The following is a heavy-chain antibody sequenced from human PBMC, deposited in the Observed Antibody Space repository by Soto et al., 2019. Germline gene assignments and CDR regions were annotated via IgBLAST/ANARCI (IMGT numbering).Heavy chain of an antibody. D-gene: IGHD2-2*01. CDR3: ARDREYCSSTSCHNWFDP. J-gene: IGHJ5*02. CDR2: IIPNFGTA. CDR1: GGTFSSYA. Sequence: QVQLVQSGAEVKKPGSSVKVSCKASGGTFSSYAISWVRQAPGQGLEWMGGIIPNFGTANYAQKFQGRVTITADESTSTAYMELSSLRSEDTAVYYCARDREYCSSTSCHNWFDPWGQGTLVNVSS. V-gene: IGHV1-69*01.